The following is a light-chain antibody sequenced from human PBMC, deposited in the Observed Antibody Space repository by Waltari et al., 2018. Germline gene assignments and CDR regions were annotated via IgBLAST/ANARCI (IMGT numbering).Light chain of an antibody. V-gene: IGKV1-17*03. J-gene: IGKJ1*01. Sequence: DIQMTQSPSALSASVGARVTITCRASEDIDKYLAWLQQKPGTVPKRLIYGASTLQSGVPSRCTGSRSGTEFNLTISSLQPEDFATYYCLQHNTYPCTFGQGTKVELK. CDR3: LQHNTYPCT. CDR1: EDIDKY. CDR2: GAS.